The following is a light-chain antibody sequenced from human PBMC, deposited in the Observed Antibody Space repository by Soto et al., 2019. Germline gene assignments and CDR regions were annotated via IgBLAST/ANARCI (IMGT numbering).Light chain of an antibody. CDR3: KQYYSSIN. CDR1: KIVLYISNNKNY. J-gene: IGKJ5*01. CDR2: WAS. V-gene: IGKV4-1*01. Sequence: IVMNQSPDSLAVSLGDSATITCNSSKIVLYISNNKNYLAWYQQKPGQPPRLLIYWASTRESGVPDRFSGSGSGTDFTLTISSLQAEDVAVYYCKQYYSSINFGKGTRREIK.